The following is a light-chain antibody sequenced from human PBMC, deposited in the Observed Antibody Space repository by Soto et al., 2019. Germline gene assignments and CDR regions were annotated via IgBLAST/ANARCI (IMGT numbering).Light chain of an antibody. CDR3: QQRSNWPLT. V-gene: IGKV3-11*01. CDR1: QSVNTY. CDR2: DAS. J-gene: IGKJ4*01. Sequence: EIVLTQSPATLSLSPGERATLSCRASQSVNTYLAWYQQRPGQAPRLLMYDASNRATGIPARFSGRGSGTDFTLHIDSLEPEDFAVYYCQQRSNWPLTFGGGTKVEIK.